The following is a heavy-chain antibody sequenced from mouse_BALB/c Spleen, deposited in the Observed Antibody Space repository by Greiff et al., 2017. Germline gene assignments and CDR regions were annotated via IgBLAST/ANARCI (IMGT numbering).Heavy chain of an antibody. J-gene: IGHJ3*01. CDR3: ARDEGYGGFAY. Sequence: DVKLQESGPGLVKPSQSLSLTCSVTGYSITSGYYWNWIRQFPGNKLEWMGYISYDGSNNYNPSLKNRISITRDTSKNQFFLKLNSVTTEDTATYYCARDEGYGGFAYWGQGTLVTVSA. D-gene: IGHD1-1*02. V-gene: IGHV3-6*02. CDR2: ISYDGSN. CDR1: GYSITSGYY.